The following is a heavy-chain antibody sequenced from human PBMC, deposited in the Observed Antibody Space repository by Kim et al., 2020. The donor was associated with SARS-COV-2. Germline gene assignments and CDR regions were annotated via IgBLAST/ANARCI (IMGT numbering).Heavy chain of an antibody. V-gene: IGHV3-23*01. J-gene: IGHJ3*02. D-gene: IGHD2-15*01. CDR2: FTVAETT. Sequence: GGSLRLSCAASGFTFSNYAMSWVRQAPGRGLEWVSTFTVAETTFYADSVRGRFTISRDNSKNILYLQMNSLKADDTAVYYCTKVHPYGTIWAAAFDIWGQGTKVSVSS. CDR1: GFTFSNYA. CDR3: TKVHPYGTIWAAAFDI.